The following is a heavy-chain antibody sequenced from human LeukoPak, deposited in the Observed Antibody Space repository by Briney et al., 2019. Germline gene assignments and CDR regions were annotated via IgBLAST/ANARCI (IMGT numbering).Heavy chain of an antibody. J-gene: IGHJ3*02. Sequence: GGSLRLSCAASGFTFSSYSMNWVRQAPGKGLEWVSSISSSSSYIYYADSVKGRFTISRDNAKNSLYLQMNSLRAEDTAVYYCARDEYYDSSGYPAGVDIWGQGTMVTVSS. CDR2: ISSSSSYI. CDR3: ARDEYYDSSGYPAGVDI. V-gene: IGHV3-21*01. D-gene: IGHD3-22*01. CDR1: GFTFSSYS.